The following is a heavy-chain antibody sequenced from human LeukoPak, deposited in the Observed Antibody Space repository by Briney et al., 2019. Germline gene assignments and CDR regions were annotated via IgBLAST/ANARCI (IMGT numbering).Heavy chain of an antibody. CDR1: GFTYSNYW. CDR3: ASGRRLGY. V-gene: IGHV3-7*01. CDR2: IKEDGSEK. Sequence: GGSLRLSCAASGFTYSNYWMSWVRQDPGQGLEWVANIKEDGSEKYYVDSVKGRFTISRDNAKNSLYLQMNSLRAEDTAIYYCASGRRLGYWGQGTLVTVSS. J-gene: IGHJ4*02. D-gene: IGHD6-25*01.